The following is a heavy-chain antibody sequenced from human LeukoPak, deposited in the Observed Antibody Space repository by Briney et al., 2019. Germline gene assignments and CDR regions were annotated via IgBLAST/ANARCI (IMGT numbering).Heavy chain of an antibody. CDR2: LNTDGSST. CDR1: GFTFSSHW. D-gene: IGHD3-22*01. Sequence: QPGGSLRLSCAASGFTFSSHWMHWVRQAPGKGLVWVSRLNTDGSSTVYADSVKGRFTISRDNAKNTLYLQMNSLRAEDTAVYYCARGYYDSNDSNWSNWFEPWGQGTLVTVSS. V-gene: IGHV3-74*01. J-gene: IGHJ5*02. CDR3: ARGYYDSNDSNWSNWFEP.